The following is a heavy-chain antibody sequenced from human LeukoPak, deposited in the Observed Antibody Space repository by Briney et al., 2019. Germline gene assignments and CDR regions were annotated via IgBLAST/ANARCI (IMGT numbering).Heavy chain of an antibody. Sequence: GGSLGLSCAASGFTFSTYSMNWVRQAPGKGLEWVSYISSSSTTIYYADSVKGRFTISRDNAKNSLYLQMNSLRDGDTAVYYCARDLLDYYDSSGYYNDYWGQGTLVTVSS. CDR3: ARDLLDYYDSSGYYNDY. J-gene: IGHJ4*02. D-gene: IGHD3-22*01. V-gene: IGHV3-48*02. CDR1: GFTFSTYS. CDR2: ISSSSTTI.